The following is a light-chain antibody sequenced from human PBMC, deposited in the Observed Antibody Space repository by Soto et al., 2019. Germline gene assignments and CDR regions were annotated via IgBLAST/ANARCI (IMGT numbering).Light chain of an antibody. CDR3: ASYTGSSTYV. CDR2: GVT. V-gene: IGLV2-14*03. Sequence: QSALTQPASMSGSPGQSITISCTGTSGDVGFYEFVSWYQQHPGKVPRLIIYGVTKRPSGVSHRFSGSKSGNTASLTISGLQVEDEADYSCASYTGSSTYVFGGGTQLTVL. CDR1: SGDVGFYEF. J-gene: IGLJ3*02.